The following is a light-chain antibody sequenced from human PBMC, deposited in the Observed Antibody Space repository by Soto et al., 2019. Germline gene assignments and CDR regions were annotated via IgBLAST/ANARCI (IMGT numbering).Light chain of an antibody. CDR2: EVN. J-gene: IGLJ1*01. Sequence: QSVLTQPASVSGSPGQSITISCTGTSSDVGGYNYVSWYQQHPGEAPKLIIFEVNNRPSGVSNRFSGSKSGSTASLAISGLLAEDEADYYCSSYTSGATRVFGTGTKVTVL. CDR3: SSYTSGATRV. CDR1: SSDVGGYNY. V-gene: IGLV2-14*01.